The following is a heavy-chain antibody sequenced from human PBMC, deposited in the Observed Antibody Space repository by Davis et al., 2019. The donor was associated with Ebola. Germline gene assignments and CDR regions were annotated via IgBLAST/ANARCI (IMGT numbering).Heavy chain of an antibody. Sequence: SETLSLTCGVSGGSFSGYYWSWIRQPPGKGLEWIGEISYSGNTKYNPSLKSRVTISRDTSKKQFSLRLSSVTAADTALYYCARAHPSYFDYWGQGTQVTVSS. J-gene: IGHJ4*02. V-gene: IGHV4-34*01. CDR1: GGSFSGYY. CDR2: ISYSGNT. CDR3: ARAHPSYFDY.